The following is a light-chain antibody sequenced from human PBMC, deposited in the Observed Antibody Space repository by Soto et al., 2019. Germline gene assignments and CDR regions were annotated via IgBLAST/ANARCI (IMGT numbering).Light chain of an antibody. CDR2: AAS. CDR1: QSISSY. CDR3: EQSYSTPPT. Sequence: DIQMTQSPSSLSASVGHRVTITFRSSQSISSYLNWYQQKPGKAPKLLIYAASSLQSGVPSRFSGSGSGTDFTLTISSLQHEEFATYYCEQSYSTPPTCGQVTKADIK. V-gene: IGKV1-39*01. J-gene: IGKJ1*01.